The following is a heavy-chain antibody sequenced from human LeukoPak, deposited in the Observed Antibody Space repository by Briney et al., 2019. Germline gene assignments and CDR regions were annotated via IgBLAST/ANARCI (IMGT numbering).Heavy chain of an antibody. J-gene: IGHJ6*02. D-gene: IGHD4-11*01. Sequence: GGSLRLSCAGTGFTFSSYALHWVRQAPGKGLEWVAVISYDGSNKYYADSVKGRFTISRDNSKNTLYLQMNSLRAEDTAVYYCARDKHDYSSPHYYYGMDVWGQGTTVTVSS. V-gene: IGHV3-30*19. CDR3: ARDKHDYSSPHYYYGMDV. CDR2: ISYDGSNK. CDR1: GFTFSSYA.